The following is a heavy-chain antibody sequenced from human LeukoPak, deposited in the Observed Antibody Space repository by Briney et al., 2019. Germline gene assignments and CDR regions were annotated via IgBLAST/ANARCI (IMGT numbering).Heavy chain of an antibody. CDR2: INHSGST. CDR3: ARDHYDSSGLLDY. V-gene: IGHV4-34*01. D-gene: IGHD3-22*01. Sequence: SETLSLTCAVYGGSFSGYYWSWIRQPPGKGLEWIGEINHSGSTNYNPSLKRRVTISVDTSKNQFSLKLSSVTAADTAVYYCARDHYDSSGLLDYWGQGTLVTVSS. J-gene: IGHJ4*02. CDR1: GGSFSGYY.